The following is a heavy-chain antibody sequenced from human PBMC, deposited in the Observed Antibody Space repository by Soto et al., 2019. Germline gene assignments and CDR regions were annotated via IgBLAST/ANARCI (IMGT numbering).Heavy chain of an antibody. CDR2: IWYDGNNK. V-gene: IGHV3-33*01. CDR1: GFTFRSYR. D-gene: IGHD3-3*02. CDR3: ARERQLASTRGDFDY. J-gene: IGHJ4*02. Sequence: GGSLRLSCAASGFTFRSYRMHWVRQAPGKGLEWVAVIWYDGNNKYYADSVKGRFTISRDNSKNTLWLQMNSLRAEDTAMYYCARERQLASTRGDFDYWGQGTLVTVS.